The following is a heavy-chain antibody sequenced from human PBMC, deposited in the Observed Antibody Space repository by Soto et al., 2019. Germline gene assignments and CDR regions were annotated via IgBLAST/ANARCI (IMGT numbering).Heavy chain of an antibody. Sequence: QVQLVQSGAEVKKPGSSVKVACKASGGTFSSYAISWVRQAPGQGSEWMGGIIPIFGTANSAQKFQGRVTITADEYTRTAYMELSSLRSEDTAVYYCARAMVATILYYGIDVLGQGTTVTGSS. CDR2: IIPIFGTA. CDR3: ARAMVATILYYGIDV. V-gene: IGHV1-69*01. D-gene: IGHD5-12*01. CDR1: GGTFSSYA. J-gene: IGHJ6*02.